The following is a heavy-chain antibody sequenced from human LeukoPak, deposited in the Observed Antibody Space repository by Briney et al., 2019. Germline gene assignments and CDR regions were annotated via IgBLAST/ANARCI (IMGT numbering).Heavy chain of an antibody. V-gene: IGHV1-24*01. D-gene: IGHD2-2*01. CDR2: FDPEDGET. Sequence: GASVKVSCKVSGYTLTELSMHWVRQAPGKGLEWMGGFDPEDGETIYAQKFQGRVTMTEDTSTDTAYMELSSLRSEDTAVYYCATAESSTSWAYMDVWGKGTTVTVSS. CDR1: GYTLTELS. J-gene: IGHJ6*03. CDR3: ATAESSTSWAYMDV.